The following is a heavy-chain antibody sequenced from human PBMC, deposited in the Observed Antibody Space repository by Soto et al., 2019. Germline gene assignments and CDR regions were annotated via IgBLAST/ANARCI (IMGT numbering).Heavy chain of an antibody. CDR2: IIPMFGTT. J-gene: IGHJ6*02. V-gene: IGHV1-69*01. CDR1: RGTFSNYA. Sequence: QVQLVQSGAEIKKTGSSLKVSCKSSRGTFSNYAIEWVRQAPGQGLEWVGGIIPMFGTTYYAEKFQGRVTITADESTNTAYMEVRSLRSEDTAVFYCGRGLAPVVRVVLSSGLDVWGQGTTVIVSS. CDR3: GRGLAPVVRVVLSSGLDV. D-gene: IGHD2-15*01.